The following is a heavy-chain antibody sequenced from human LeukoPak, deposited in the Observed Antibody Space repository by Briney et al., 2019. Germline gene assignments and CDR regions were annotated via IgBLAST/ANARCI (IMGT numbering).Heavy chain of an antibody. D-gene: IGHD1-20*01. CDR1: GFTFSSYA. CDR3: AKVRYNWNGGPNWFDP. Sequence: GGSLRLSCAASGFTFSSYAMHWVRQAPGKGLEWVSAISGSGGSTYYADSVKGRFTISRDNSKNTLYLQMNSLRAEDTAVYYCAKVRYNWNGGPNWFDPWGQGTLVTVSS. V-gene: IGHV3-23*01. CDR2: ISGSGGST. J-gene: IGHJ5*02.